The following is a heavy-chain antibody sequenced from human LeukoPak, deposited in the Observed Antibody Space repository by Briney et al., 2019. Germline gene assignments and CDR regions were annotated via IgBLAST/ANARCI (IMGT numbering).Heavy chain of an antibody. CDR1: GGSITTFY. V-gene: IGHV4-59*08. CDR3: ASGMVARFDY. J-gene: IGHJ4*02. D-gene: IGHD5-12*01. CDR2: IFYTGTT. Sequence: SETLSLTCNVSGGSITTFYWSWIRQPPGKGLEWIGYIFYTGTTHYNPSLKSRVTISVDSSKNQFSLSLSSVTAADTAVYYCASGMVARFDYWGQGTLVTVSS.